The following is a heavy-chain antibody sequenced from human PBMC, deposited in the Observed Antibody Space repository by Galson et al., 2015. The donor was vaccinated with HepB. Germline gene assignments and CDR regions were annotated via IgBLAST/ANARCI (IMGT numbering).Heavy chain of an antibody. V-gene: IGHV5-51*01. CDR3: ARLRPGPPDY. CDR2: IYPDNSDI. Sequence: QSGAEVKKPGESLNISCKGSGYSFASYWIGWVRQMSGRGLELMGIIYPDNSDIRYRPPFEGHVTISADKSLNIAYLQWGGLRVSDTAIYYCARLRPGPPDYWGQGTLVTVSS. CDR1: GYSFASYW. J-gene: IGHJ4*02.